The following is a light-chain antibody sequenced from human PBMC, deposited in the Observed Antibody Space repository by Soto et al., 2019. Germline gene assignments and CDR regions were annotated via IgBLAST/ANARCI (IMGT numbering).Light chain of an antibody. J-gene: IGLJ1*01. CDR2: DVS. CDR3: CSYAGSYTHYV. Sequence: QSALTQPRSVSGSPGQSVTISCTGTSSDVGAYNYVSWYQQHPGKAPKLMIYDVSIRPSGVPDRFSGSKSGNTASLTISGLQAEDEADYYCCSYAGSYTHYVFGTGTKLTVL. CDR1: SSDVGAYNY. V-gene: IGLV2-11*01.